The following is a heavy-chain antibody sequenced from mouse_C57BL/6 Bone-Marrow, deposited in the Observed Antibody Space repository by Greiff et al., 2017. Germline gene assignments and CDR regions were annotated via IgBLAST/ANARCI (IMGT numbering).Heavy chain of an antibody. D-gene: IGHD2-3*01. Sequence: EVQLQESGAELVRPGASVKLSCTASAFNIKDDYIHWVKQRPEQGREWIGWIDPEIGDTEYASKFQGKATITSDTSSTTTYLQLSSLTSEDTAVYYCASFDGNYFDFWGQGTPLTVAS. CDR1: AFNIKDDY. CDR2: IDPEIGDT. CDR3: ASFDGNYFDF. V-gene: IGHV14-4*01. J-gene: IGHJ2*01.